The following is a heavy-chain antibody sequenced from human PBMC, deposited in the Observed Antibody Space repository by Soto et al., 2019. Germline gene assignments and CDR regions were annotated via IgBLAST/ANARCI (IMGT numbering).Heavy chain of an antibody. D-gene: IGHD6-13*01. CDR3: AKVNGRAGTGAFDI. J-gene: IGHJ3*02. CDR2: FSGSGGST. V-gene: IGHV3-23*01. Sequence: GGSLRLSCAASGFTFSSYAMSWVRQAPGKGLEWVSAFSGSGGSTYYAGSVKVRFAISRDNSKNTLYLQMNSLRAEDTAVYYCAKVNGRAGTGAFDIWGQGTMVTVSS. CDR1: GFTFSSYA.